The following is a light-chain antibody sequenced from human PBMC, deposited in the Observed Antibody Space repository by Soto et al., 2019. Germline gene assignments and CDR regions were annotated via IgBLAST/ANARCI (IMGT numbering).Light chain of an antibody. CDR3: QHYNSYSEA. CDR1: QGISTS. J-gene: IGKJ1*01. V-gene: IGKV1-5*03. Sequence: DIQMTQSPSSLSASVGDRVTITCRASQGISTSLNWYQQKPGKAPKLLIYKASTLKSGVPSRFSGSGSGTEFTLTISSLQPDDFATYYCQHYNSYSEAFGQGTKVDIK. CDR2: KAS.